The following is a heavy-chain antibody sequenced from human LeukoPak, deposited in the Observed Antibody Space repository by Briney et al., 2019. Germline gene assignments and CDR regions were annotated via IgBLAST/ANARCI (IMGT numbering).Heavy chain of an antibody. CDR1: GGTFSSYA. CDR2: IIPILGIA. V-gene: IGHV1-69*04. CDR3: ARDPRYDILTGASA. J-gene: IGHJ5*02. Sequence: SVKVPCKASGGTFSSYAISWVRQAPGQGLEWMGRIIPILGIANYAQKFQGRVTMTRDTSTSTVYMELSSLRSEDTAVYYCARDPRYDILTGASAWGQGTLVTVSS. D-gene: IGHD3-9*01.